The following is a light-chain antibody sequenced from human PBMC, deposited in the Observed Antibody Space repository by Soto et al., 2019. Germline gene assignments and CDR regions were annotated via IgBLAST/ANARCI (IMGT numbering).Light chain of an antibody. CDR2: DDS. CDR1: NIGSKS. CDR3: QVWDSSSDHVV. J-gene: IGLJ2*01. V-gene: IGLV3-21*02. Sequence: SYELTQPPSVSVAPGQTASITYGGSNIGSKSAHWYQQKPGQAPVLVVFDDSDRPSGIPERISGSNSGNTATLTISRVEAGDEADYYCQVWDSSSDHVVLGGGTKLTVL.